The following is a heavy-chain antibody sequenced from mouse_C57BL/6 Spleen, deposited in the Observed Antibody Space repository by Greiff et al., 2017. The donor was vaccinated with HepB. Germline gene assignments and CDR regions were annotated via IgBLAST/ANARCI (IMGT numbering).Heavy chain of an antibody. D-gene: IGHD4-1*01. Sequence: EVQLQQSGGGLVKPGGSLKLSCAASGFTFSSYAMSWVRQTPEKRLEWVATISDGGSYTYYPDNVKGRFTISRDNAKNNLYLQMSHLKSEDTAMYYCAREGGTNYFDYWGQGTTLTVSS. CDR1: GFTFSSYA. V-gene: IGHV5-4*01. CDR3: AREGGTNYFDY. J-gene: IGHJ2*01. CDR2: ISDGGSYT.